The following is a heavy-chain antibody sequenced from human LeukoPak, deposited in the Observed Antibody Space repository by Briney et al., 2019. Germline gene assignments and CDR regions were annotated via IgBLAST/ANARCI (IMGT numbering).Heavy chain of an antibody. Sequence: GGSLRLPCTASGFTFGDYAMSWVRQAPGKGLEWVGFIRSKAYGGTTEYAASVKGRFTISRDDSKSIAYLQMNSLKTEDTAVYYCTRVRITIFGVVIFSYYYYMDVWGKGTTVTVSS. CDR2: IRSKAYGGTT. J-gene: IGHJ6*03. CDR3: TRVRITIFGVVIFSYYYYMDV. D-gene: IGHD3-3*01. CDR1: GFTFGDYA. V-gene: IGHV3-49*04.